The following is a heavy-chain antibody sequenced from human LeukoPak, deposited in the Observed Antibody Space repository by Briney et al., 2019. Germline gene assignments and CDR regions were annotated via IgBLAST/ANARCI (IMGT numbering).Heavy chain of an antibody. V-gene: IGHV4-34*01. Sequence: KASETLSLTCAVYGGSFSGYYWSWIRQPPGKGLEWIGEINHSGSTNYNPSLKSRVTISVDTSKNQFSLKLSSVTAADTAVYYCARLSAMIVDYWGQGTLVTVSS. J-gene: IGHJ4*02. CDR3: ARLSAMIVDY. CDR2: INHSGST. D-gene: IGHD3-22*01. CDR1: GGSFSGYY.